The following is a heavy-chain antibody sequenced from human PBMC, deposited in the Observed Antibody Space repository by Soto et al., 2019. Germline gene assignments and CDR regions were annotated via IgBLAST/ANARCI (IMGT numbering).Heavy chain of an antibody. J-gene: IGHJ6*02. CDR1: GFTFSSYA. CDR2: ISYDGSNK. V-gene: IGHV3-30-3*01. D-gene: IGHD2-15*01. Sequence: HPGGSLRLSCAASGFTFSSYAMHWVRQAPGKGLEWVAVISYDGSNKYYADSVKGRFTISRDNSKNTLYLQMNSLRAEDTAVYYCARDSGPPRVYYYYGMDVWGQGTTVTVSS. CDR3: ARDSGPPRVYYYYGMDV.